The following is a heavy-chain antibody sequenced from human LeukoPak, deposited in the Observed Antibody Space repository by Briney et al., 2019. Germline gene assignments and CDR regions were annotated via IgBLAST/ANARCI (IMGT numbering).Heavy chain of an antibody. J-gene: IGHJ4*02. CDR1: GGSISSSNYY. D-gene: IGHD3-22*01. CDR3: ARVSMIVVLS. Sequence: SETLSLTCTVSGGSISSSNYYWVWIRQPPGKGLEWIGSIYYSGSTYYNPSLKSRVSISVDTSKNQFSLKLSSVTAADTAVYYCARVSMIVVLSWGQGTLVTVSS. V-gene: IGHV4-39*07. CDR2: IYYSGST.